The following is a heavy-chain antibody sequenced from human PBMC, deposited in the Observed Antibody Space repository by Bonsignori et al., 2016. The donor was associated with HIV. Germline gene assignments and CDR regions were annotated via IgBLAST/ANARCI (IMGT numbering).Heavy chain of an antibody. D-gene: IGHD3-10*01. J-gene: IGHJ4*02. Sequence: WVRQAPGQGLEWMGSIIPVLGLTHYAQTFQGRVTITADAPTSIAYMELSSLRSEDTAVYYCVRDRGQGYILRFYFDYWGQGTLVTVSS. CDR2: IIPVLGLT. CDR3: VRDRGQGYILRFYFDY. V-gene: IGHV1-69*04.